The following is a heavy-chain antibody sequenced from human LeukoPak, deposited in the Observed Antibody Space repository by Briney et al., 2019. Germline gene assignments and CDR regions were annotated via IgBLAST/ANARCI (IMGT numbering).Heavy chain of an antibody. CDR1: VGPISSYY. CDR3: ARRLAIIYGHYFDY. Sequence: SETLSLTCSVSVGPISSYYWTWIRQPPAKVLEWIGCIYYSGSTNYNPSLKIRVTISVDMSNNQFSLKLSSVTAADTAVYYCARRLAIIYGHYFDYWGHGTLVTVSS. CDR2: IYYSGST. D-gene: IGHD3-9*01. J-gene: IGHJ4*01. V-gene: IGHV4-59*01.